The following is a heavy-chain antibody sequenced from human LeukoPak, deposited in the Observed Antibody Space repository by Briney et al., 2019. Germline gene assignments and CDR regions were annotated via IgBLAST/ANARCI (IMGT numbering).Heavy chain of an antibody. CDR3: ARDYGPYFFDY. J-gene: IGHJ4*02. V-gene: IGHV4-31*03. CDR2: IYYSGTT. D-gene: IGHD4-17*01. CDR1: GGSISSGGYY. Sequence: TLSLTCTVSGGSISSGGYYWSWIRQHPGKGLEWIGYIYYSGTTYYNPSLKSRVTISVDTSKNQFSLKLSSVTAADTAVYYCARDYGPYFFDYWGQGTLVTVSS.